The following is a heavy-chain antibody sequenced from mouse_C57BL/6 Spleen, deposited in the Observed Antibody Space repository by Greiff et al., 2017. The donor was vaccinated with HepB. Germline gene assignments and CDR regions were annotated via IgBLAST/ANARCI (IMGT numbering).Heavy chain of an antibody. Sequence: QVQLQQPGAELVKPGASVKLSCKASGYTFTSYWMQWVKQRPGQGLEWIGEIDPSDSYTNYNQKFKGKATLTVDTSSSTAYMQLSSLTSEDSAVYYCARGGSSYEDYFGYWGQGTTLTVSS. CDR3: ARGGSSYEDYFGY. V-gene: IGHV1-50*01. D-gene: IGHD1-1*01. CDR2: IDPSDSYT. CDR1: GYTFTSYW. J-gene: IGHJ2*01.